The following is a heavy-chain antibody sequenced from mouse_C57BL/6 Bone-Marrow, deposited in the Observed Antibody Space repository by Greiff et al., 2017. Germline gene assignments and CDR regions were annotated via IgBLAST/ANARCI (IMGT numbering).Heavy chain of an antibody. CDR1: GYTFTSYG. D-gene: IGHD2-3*01. CDR3: ARWLLRFYYFDY. Sequence: VQLQQSGAELARPGASVKLSCKASGYTFTSYGISWVKQRTGQGLEWIGEIYPRSGNTYYNEKFKGKATLTADKSSSTAYMELRSLTSEDSAVYVCARWLLRFYYFDYWGQGTTLTGSS. V-gene: IGHV1-81*01. J-gene: IGHJ2*01. CDR2: IYPRSGNT.